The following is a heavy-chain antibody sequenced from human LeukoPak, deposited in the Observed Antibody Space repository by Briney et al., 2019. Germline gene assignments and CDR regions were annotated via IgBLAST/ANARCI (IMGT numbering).Heavy chain of an antibody. CDR2: IIPIFGTA. D-gene: IGHD5-12*01. Sequence: ASVKVSCKASGGTFSSYAISWVRQAPGQGLEWMGGIIPIFGTANYAQKLQGRVTITADKSTSTAYMELSSLRSEDTAVYYCARGGSLSIVATIEGGRGYYYYYMDVWGKGTTVTVSS. V-gene: IGHV1-69*06. CDR1: GGTFSSYA. CDR3: ARGGSLSIVATIEGGRGYYYYYMDV. J-gene: IGHJ6*03.